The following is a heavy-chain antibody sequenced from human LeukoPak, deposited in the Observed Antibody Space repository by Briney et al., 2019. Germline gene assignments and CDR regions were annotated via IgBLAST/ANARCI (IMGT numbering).Heavy chain of an antibody. Sequence: PGRSLRLSCAASGFTFSSYGMHWVRQAPGKGLEWVAVTWYDGTTKYYADSVKGRFTISRDNSKNTLYLQMDSLRAEDTAVHYCAKDGAASTYFDYWGPGTLVTVSS. CDR1: GFTFSSYG. J-gene: IGHJ4*02. CDR2: TWYDGTTK. V-gene: IGHV3-33*06. CDR3: AKDGAASTYFDY. D-gene: IGHD4/OR15-4a*01.